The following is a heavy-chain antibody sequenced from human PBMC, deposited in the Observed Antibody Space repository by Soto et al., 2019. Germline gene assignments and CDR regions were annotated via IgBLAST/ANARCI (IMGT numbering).Heavy chain of an antibody. D-gene: IGHD3-22*01. J-gene: IGHJ5*02. CDR3: ARGIKYRYYSGGFDP. V-gene: IGHV1-8*01. CDR1: GYTFTNYD. CDR2: MNPNSGNT. Sequence: QVQLVQSGAEVKKPGASVKVSCKASGYTFTNYDINWVRQATGQGLEYLGWMNPNSGNTGYVQKFQGRVTKTRKHSLSTAYMELSSLRSEDKGVYYCARGIKYRYYSGGFDPWGQGTLVTVSS.